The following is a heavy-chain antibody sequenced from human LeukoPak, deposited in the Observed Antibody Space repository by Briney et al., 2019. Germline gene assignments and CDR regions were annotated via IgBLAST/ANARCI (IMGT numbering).Heavy chain of an antibody. V-gene: IGHV3-23*01. J-gene: IGHJ4*02. CDR2: ISGTGGST. CDR3: ARGPYDSSGYYDY. CDR1: GFTFSSYA. Sequence: PGGSLRLSCAASGFTFSSYAMSWVRQAPGKGLEWVSVISGTGGSTYYADSVKGRFTISRDNAKNSLYLQMNSLRAEDTAVYYCARGPYDSSGYYDYWGQGTLVTVSS. D-gene: IGHD3-22*01.